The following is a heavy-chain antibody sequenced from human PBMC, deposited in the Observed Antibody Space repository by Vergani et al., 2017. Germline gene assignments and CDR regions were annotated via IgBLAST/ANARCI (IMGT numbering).Heavy chain of an antibody. CDR3: ARVQIAGRYYYYYMDV. V-gene: IGHV5-51*03. J-gene: IGHJ6*03. CDR2: IYPGDSDT. CDR1: GYSFTSYW. D-gene: IGHD2-21*01. Sequence: EVQLVQSGAEVKKPGESLKISCTGSGYSFTSYWIGWVRQMPGKGLEWMGIIYPGDSDTRYSPSFQGQVTISADKSISTAYLQWSSLKASDTAMYYCARVQIAGRYYYYYMDVWGKGTTVTVSS.